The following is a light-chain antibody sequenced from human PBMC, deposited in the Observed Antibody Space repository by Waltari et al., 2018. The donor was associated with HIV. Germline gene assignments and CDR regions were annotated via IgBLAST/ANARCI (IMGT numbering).Light chain of an antibody. V-gene: IGKV1-39*01. CDR3: QHSYTTPWT. CDR1: QNIRNY. Sequence: DIQLTQSPSSLSASVGDRVTILCRASQNIRNYLNWYQQKPGKAPNLLIYAASSLQSGVPSRFRGSGSGTDFTLTISSLQPEDFATYYCQHSYTTPWTFGQGTKVEIK. CDR2: AAS. J-gene: IGKJ1*01.